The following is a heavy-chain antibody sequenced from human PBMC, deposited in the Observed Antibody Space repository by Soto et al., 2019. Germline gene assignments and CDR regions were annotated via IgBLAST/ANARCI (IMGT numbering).Heavy chain of an antibody. CDR3: VRGISANLLVQRDAPDKYYFDS. CDR2: VNHRGST. Sequence: SETLSLTCAVYGGSFNDHYWTWIRQPPGKGLEWIGEVNHRGSTNYNLPLKSRVTISADTSKHQVSLKLTSVTAADTAVYYCVRGISANLLVQRDAPDKYYFDSWGQGTLVTVSS. CDR1: GGSFNDHY. J-gene: IGHJ4*02. V-gene: IGHV4-34*01. D-gene: IGHD6-13*01.